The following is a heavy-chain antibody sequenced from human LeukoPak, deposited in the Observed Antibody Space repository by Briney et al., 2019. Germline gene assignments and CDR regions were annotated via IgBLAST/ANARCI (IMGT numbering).Heavy chain of an antibody. D-gene: IGHD3-22*01. CDR1: GFTFSSYG. V-gene: IGHV3-30*02. Sequence: GGSLRLSCAASGFTFSSYGMHWFRQAPGKGLEWVAFIRYDGSNKYYADSVKGRFTISRDNSKNTLYLQMNSLRAEDTAVYYCAKDDSLNYYDSSGYSDYWGQGTLVTVSS. CDR2: IRYDGSNK. J-gene: IGHJ4*02. CDR3: AKDDSLNYYDSSGYSDY.